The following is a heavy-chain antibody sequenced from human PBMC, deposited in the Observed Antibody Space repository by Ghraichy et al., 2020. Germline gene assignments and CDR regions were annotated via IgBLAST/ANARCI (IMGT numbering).Heavy chain of an antibody. V-gene: IGHV3-48*02. D-gene: IGHD4-23*01. Sequence: VSYITISSITTFYADSVKGRFTISRDNAQNSLYLQMNSLRDEDTAEYYCARGSKGVRFYYYDGMDVWGKGTTGTVDS. CDR3: ARGSKGVRFYYYDGMDV. J-gene: IGHJ6*04. CDR2: ITISSITT.